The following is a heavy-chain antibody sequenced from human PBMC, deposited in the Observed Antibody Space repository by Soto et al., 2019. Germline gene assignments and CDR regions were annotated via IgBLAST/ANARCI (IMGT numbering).Heavy chain of an antibody. J-gene: IGHJ6*04. CDR2: IQSGGPT. Sequence: EVHLVESGGGLVQPGGSLRLSCAASGFTVSSKYMSWVRQAPGKGLEWVSLIQSGGPTYYADSVKGRFTISRDPSENTLHLQMDSLRAEDTAVYYWARDDVLCDGGRCYGVPLDGWGKGTTVTVSS. CDR1: GFTVSSKY. V-gene: IGHV3-66*01. D-gene: IGHD2-15*01. CDR3: ARDDVLCDGGRCYGVPLDG.